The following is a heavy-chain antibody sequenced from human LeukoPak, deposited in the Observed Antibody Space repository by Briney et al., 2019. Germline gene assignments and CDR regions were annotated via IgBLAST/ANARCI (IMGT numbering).Heavy chain of an antibody. Sequence: PGGSLRLSCAASGFTFNSYAMTWVRQAPGKGPEWVSVIYSGGSTYYADSVKGRFTISRDNSKNTLYLQMNSLRAEDTAVYHCARVDSRTAQFDYWGQGTLVTVSS. CDR1: GFTFNSYA. CDR2: IYSGGST. V-gene: IGHV3-66*01. J-gene: IGHJ4*02. CDR3: ARVDSRTAQFDY. D-gene: IGHD6-13*01.